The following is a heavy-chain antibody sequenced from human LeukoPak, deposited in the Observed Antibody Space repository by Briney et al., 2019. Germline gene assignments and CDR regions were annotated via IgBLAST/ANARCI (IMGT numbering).Heavy chain of an antibody. V-gene: IGHV3-7*01. J-gene: IGHJ6*03. CDR1: GFTFSSYW. CDR3: ARVKIFGVVIIGPYYYYMDV. D-gene: IGHD3-3*01. CDR2: IKQDGSEK. Sequence: PGGSLRLSCAASGFTFSSYWMSWVRQAPGKGLEWVANIKQDGSEKYYVDSVKGRFTISRDNAKNSLYLQMNSLRAEDTAVYYCARVKIFGVVIIGPYYYYMDVWGKGTTVTVSS.